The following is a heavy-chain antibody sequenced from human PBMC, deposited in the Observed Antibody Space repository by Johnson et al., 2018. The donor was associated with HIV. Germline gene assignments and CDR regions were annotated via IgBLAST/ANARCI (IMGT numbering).Heavy chain of an antibody. J-gene: IGHJ3*02. Sequence: VQLVESGGGLVQPGRSLRLSCAASGFTFDDYAMHWVRQAPGKGLEWVSGISWNSGSIGYADSVTGRFTISSDNAKNYLYLQMNSLRDEDTAFYYCAKDLNPLTTLDAFDIWGQGTMVTVSS. CDR3: AKDLNPLTTLDAFDI. V-gene: IGHV3-9*01. CDR2: ISWNSGSI. D-gene: IGHD4-11*01. CDR1: GFTFDDYA.